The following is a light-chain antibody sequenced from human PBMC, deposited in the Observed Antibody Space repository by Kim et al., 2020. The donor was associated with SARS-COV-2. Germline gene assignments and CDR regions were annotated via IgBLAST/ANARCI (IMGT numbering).Light chain of an antibody. CDR3: SSYAGSNNLV. V-gene: IGLV2-8*01. Sequence: RSVPISCTGTSSDVGGYNHVTWNQQHPGKAPKLMIYGVSKRPSGVPDRFSGSKSGNTASLTVSGLQAEDEADYYCSSYAGSNNLVFGGGTQLTVL. J-gene: IGLJ3*02. CDR2: GVS. CDR1: SSDVGGYNH.